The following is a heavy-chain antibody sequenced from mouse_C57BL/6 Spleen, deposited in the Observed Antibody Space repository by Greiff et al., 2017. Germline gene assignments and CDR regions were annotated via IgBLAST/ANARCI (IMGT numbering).Heavy chain of an antibody. CDR2: IYPGSGNT. CDR3: ARSNYGSSVYAY. D-gene: IGHD1-1*01. J-gene: IGHJ3*01. Sequence: QVQLQQSGAELVRPGASVKLSCKASGYTFTDYYINWVKQRPGQGLEWIARIYPGSGNTYYNENFKGKATLTAEKSSSTAYMQLSSLTSEDSAVYFCARSNYGSSVYAYCGQGTLVTVSA. CDR1: GYTFTDYY. V-gene: IGHV1-76*01.